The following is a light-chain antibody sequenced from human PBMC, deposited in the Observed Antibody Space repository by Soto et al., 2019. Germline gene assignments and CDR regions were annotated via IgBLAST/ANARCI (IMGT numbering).Light chain of an antibody. V-gene: IGKV3-15*01. CDR3: QHYNKWPLN. Sequence: EIVMTQSPATLSVSPGERATLSCRASQSVAGNLAWYQQNPGQAPRLRIYGASTRATGIPTRFSGGGSGTEFTLTISSLQSEAFVIYYCQHYNKWPLNFGGGTKVEIK. J-gene: IGKJ4*01. CDR1: QSVAGN. CDR2: GAS.